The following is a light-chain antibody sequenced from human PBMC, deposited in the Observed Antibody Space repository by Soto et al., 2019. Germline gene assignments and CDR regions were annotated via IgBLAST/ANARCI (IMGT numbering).Light chain of an antibody. CDR3: QQYKTYPRT. CDR1: EDSTNY. CDR2: AAS. V-gene: IGKV1-16*01. Sequence: DTQMTQSPASLSASIGESVTITCRASEDSTNYVAWIQQRPGKAPKSLIYAASRLQSGVPSRFRGSGSGTDFSLTFSSLQPGDSATYYCQQYKTYPRTFGQGTTVEI. J-gene: IGKJ1*01.